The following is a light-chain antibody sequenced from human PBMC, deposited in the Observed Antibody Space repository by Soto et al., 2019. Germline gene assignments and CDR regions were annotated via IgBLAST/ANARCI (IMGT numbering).Light chain of an antibody. CDR3: LQDVDYPFL. V-gene: IGKV1-6*01. J-gene: IGKJ4*01. CDR1: QDIRNE. Sequence: AIQVTPSPSSLSASVGDRVTITCRASQDIRNELSGYQQKPGKAPKFLIFAASNLHSWVPSRFSVSGSGTYFNLTICNLQPEDFATYFCLQDVDYPFLVGGGTKVEIK. CDR2: AAS.